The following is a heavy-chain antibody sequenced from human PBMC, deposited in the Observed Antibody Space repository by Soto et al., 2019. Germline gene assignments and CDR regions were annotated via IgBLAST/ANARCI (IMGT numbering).Heavy chain of an antibody. Sequence: EVQLVESGGGLVKPGGSLRLSCAVSGFTFSNAWLTWVRQAPGKGLEWVGRIKSKTDGGTTDYAAPVRGRFTISRDDSKNTLYLQMNSLKTEDTAVYYCTTDSGFYCSGGSCYLYWGQGTLVTVSS. J-gene: IGHJ4*02. D-gene: IGHD2-15*01. CDR3: TTDSGFYCSGGSCYLY. CDR1: GFTFSNAW. V-gene: IGHV3-15*01. CDR2: IKSKTDGGTT.